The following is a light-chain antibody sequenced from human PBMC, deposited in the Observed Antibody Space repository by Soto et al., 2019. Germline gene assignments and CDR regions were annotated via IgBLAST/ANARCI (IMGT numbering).Light chain of an antibody. CDR3: SSYTCSSTLV. CDR1: SSDVGGYNY. CDR2: EVS. V-gene: IGLV2-14*01. J-gene: IGLJ1*01. Sequence: QSVRTQPASVSGSPGQSITISCTGTSSDVGGYNYVSWYQQHPGKAPKFLISEVSNRPSGVSNRFSASKSGNTASLTISGLQAEDEADYYCSSYTCSSTLVFGTGTKVTVL.